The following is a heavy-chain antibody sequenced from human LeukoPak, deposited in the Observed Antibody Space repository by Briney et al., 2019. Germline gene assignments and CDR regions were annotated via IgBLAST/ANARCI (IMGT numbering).Heavy chain of an antibody. CDR2: VWYDGSNK. V-gene: IGHV3-33*01. D-gene: IGHD4-23*01. J-gene: IGHJ4*02. CDR1: GFTFSGYG. Sequence: GRSLRHSCAASGFTFSGYGMAWVRQAPGKGLKWVAVVWYDGSNKYYADSVKGRFTISRDNSKNTLYLEMNSLRAEDTAMYYCARGRGGEYGGNSGHFDYWGQGTLVTVSS. CDR3: ARGRGGEYGGNSGHFDY.